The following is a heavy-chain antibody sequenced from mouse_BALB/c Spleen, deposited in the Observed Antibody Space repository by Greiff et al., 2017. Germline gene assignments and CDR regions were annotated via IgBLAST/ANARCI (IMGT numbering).Heavy chain of an antibody. CDR1: GFNIKDTY. V-gene: IGHV14-3*02. J-gene: IGHJ4*01. Sequence: EVQLQESGAELVKPGASVKLSCTASGFNIKDTYMHWVKQRPEQGLEWIGRIDPANGNTKYDPKFQGKATITADTSSNTAYLQLSSLTSEDTAVYYWASQCYYYGSSYPAMDYWGQGTSVTVSS. CDR2: IDPANGNT. D-gene: IGHD1-1*01. CDR3: ASQCYYYGSSYPAMDY.